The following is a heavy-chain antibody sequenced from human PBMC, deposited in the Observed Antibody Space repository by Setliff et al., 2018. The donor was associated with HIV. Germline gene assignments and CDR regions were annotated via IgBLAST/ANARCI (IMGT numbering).Heavy chain of an antibody. CDR3: SRHRDPPGSRWIFYYYYMDL. D-gene: IGHD6-13*01. J-gene: IGHJ6*03. V-gene: IGHV4-39*01. Sequence: AETLSLTCTVYGASISNSDSYWAWIRQPPGKRLEWLGSIYDSGSTSYNPSLSSRLTVSVDTSKTPVSLRLTSVTAAAAGVYYCSRHRDPPGSRWIFYYYYMDLWGEGTTVTVSS. CDR1: GASISNSDSY. CDR2: IYDSGST.